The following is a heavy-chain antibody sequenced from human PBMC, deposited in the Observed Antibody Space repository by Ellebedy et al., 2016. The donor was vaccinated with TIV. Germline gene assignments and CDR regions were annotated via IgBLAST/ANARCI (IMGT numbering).Heavy chain of an antibody. J-gene: IGHJ4*02. CDR3: APGGTTKVKKGFGY. D-gene: IGHD3-16*01. V-gene: IGHV3-30*03. CDR1: GFTFSDYG. CDR2: ISNDGRSK. Sequence: GESLKISCVTSGFTFSDYGMHWVRQAPGKGLEWAANISNDGRSKKHGDSVRGRFTISRDNSKSTLYLQMDSLRDDDTAVYYCAPGGTTKVKKGFGYWGQGTLVTVSS.